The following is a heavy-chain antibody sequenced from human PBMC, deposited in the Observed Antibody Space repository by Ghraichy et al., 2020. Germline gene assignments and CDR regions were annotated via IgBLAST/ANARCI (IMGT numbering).Heavy chain of an antibody. V-gene: IGHV3-23*01. CDR3: AKGQHTRSGSWYFWGKGDGGFDP. CDR1: GFTFSSYA. CDR2: ISGSGGST. D-gene: IGHD6-13*01. Sequence: GGSLRLSCAASGFTFSSYAMSWVRQAPGKGLEWVSAISGSGGSTYYADSVKGRFTISRDNSKNTLYLQMNSLRAEDTAVYYCAKGQHTRSGSWYFWGKGDGGFDPWGQGTLVTVSS. J-gene: IGHJ5*02.